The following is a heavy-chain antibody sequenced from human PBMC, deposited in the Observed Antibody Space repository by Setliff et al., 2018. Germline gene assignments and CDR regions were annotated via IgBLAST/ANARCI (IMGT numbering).Heavy chain of an antibody. CDR3: ARSWRAGALNHFDY. Sequence: GASVKVSCKASGGTFSSYAISWVRQAPGQGLEWMGGIIPIFGTANYAQKFQGRVTITADESTSTAYMELSSLRSEDTAVYYCARSWRAGALNHFDYWGQGSRVTVSS. CDR2: IIPIFGTA. D-gene: IGHD3-3*01. CDR1: GGTFSSYA. V-gene: IGHV1-69*13. J-gene: IGHJ4*02.